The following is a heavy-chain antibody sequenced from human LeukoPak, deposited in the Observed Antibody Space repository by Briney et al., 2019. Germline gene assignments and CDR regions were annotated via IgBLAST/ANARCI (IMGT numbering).Heavy chain of an antibody. V-gene: IGHV1-46*01. J-gene: IGHJ4*02. CDR1: GYTFTSYY. D-gene: IGHD3-22*01. Sequence: ASVKVSCKASGYTFTSYYMHWVRQAPGQGLEWMGIINPSGGSTSYAQKFQGRVTMTMDTATSTVYMELSSLRSEATAVYYCARGGSVIVVVIDFDYWGQGTLVTVSS. CDR3: ARGGSVIVVVIDFDY. CDR2: INPSGGST.